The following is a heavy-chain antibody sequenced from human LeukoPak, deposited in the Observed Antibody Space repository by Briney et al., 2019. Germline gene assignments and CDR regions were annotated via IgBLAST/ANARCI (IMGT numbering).Heavy chain of an antibody. CDR1: KFTFSTFS. V-gene: IGHV3-23*01. CDR3: AELGITMIGGV. J-gene: IGHJ6*04. CDR2: ISGSGGYT. D-gene: IGHD3-10*02. Sequence: GGSLRLSCAASKFTFSTFSMSWVRQAPGKGLEWVSSISGSGGYTYYADSVKGRFTITRDNAKNSLYLQMNSLRAEDTAVYYCAELGITMIGGVWGKGTTVTISS.